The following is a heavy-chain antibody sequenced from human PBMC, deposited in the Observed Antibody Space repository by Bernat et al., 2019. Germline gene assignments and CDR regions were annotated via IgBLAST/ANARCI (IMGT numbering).Heavy chain of an antibody. D-gene: IGHD5-12*01. CDR2: IYSGGST. CDR1: GFTVSSNY. Sequence: EVQLVETGGGLIQPGGSLRPSCAASGFTVSSNYRSWVRQAQGKGLEGVSVIYSGGSTYYADSVKGRFTISRDNSKNTLYLQMNSLRAEDTAVYYCARGYSGFDYWGQGTLVTVSS. J-gene: IGHJ4*02. V-gene: IGHV3-53*05. CDR3: ARGYSGFDY.